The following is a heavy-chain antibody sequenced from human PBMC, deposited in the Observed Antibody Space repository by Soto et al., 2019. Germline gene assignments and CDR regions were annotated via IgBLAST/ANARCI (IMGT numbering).Heavy chain of an antibody. Sequence: QLQLQESGPGLVKPSETLSLTCTVSGGSISSSSSSWGWIRQPPGKGMEWLGIMSYSGSPYYSPYLKSRSTISVDASKNLFSLKLISVTAADTAVYYCARTYVTDVVVVPASKDYMDVWRKGTTVTVSS. V-gene: IGHV4-39*01. CDR3: ARTYVTDVVVVPASKDYMDV. J-gene: IGHJ6*03. CDR2: MSYSGSP. D-gene: IGHD2-2*01. CDR1: GGSISSSSSS.